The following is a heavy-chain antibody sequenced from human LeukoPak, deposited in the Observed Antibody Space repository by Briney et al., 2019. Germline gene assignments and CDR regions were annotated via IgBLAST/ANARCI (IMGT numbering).Heavy chain of an antibody. J-gene: IGHJ6*03. CDR3: ADGSTSVYYYMDV. CDR1: GGSISSGGYF. D-gene: IGHD2-2*01. CDR2: IYHSGST. Sequence: PSETLSLTCTVSGGSISSGGYFWSWIRQPPGKGLEWIGYIYHSGSTYYNPSLKSRVTISVDRSKNQFSLKLSSVTAADTAVYYCADGSTSVYYYMDVWGKGTTVTVSS. V-gene: IGHV4-30-2*01.